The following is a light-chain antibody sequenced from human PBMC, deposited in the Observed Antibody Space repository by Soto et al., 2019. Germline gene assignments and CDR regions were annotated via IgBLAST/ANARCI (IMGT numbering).Light chain of an antibody. CDR3: QQRSNWPPIT. CDR1: QIVSSY. J-gene: IGKJ5*01. CDR2: DAS. V-gene: IGKV3-11*01. Sequence: EIVLTQSPAPLSLPPGERATLSCRASQIVSSYLAWYQQKPGQAPRLLIYDASNRATGIPARFSGSGSGTDFTLTISSLQPEDFAVYYCQQRSNWPPITFGQGTRLEIK.